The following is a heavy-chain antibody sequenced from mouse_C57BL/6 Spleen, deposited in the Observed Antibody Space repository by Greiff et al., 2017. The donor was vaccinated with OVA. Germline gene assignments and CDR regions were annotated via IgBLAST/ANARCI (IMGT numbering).Heavy chain of an antibody. CDR1: CYTFTSYW. CDR2: IYPGSGST. CDR3: ARWDYYGSSYFDY. J-gene: IGHJ2*01. D-gene: IGHD1-1*01. V-gene: IGHV1-55*01. Sequence: VQLQQPGAELVKPGASVTMSCKASCYTFTSYWITWVKQRPGPGLAWIGDIYPGSGSTNYNEKFKSKATLTVDTSSSTAYMQLCRLTSEDSAVDYCARWDYYGSSYFDYWGQGTTLTVSS.